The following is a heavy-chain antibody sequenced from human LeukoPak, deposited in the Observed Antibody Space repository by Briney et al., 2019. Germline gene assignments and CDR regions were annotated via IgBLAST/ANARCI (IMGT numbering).Heavy chain of an antibody. Sequence: GASVKVSCKASGYTFTGYYMHWVRQAPGQGLEWMGWINPNSGGTNYAQKFQGRVTMTRDTSISTAYIELSSLRSEDTAVYYCARDDSFLSAFDIWGQGTMVTVSS. CDR3: ARDDSFLSAFDI. D-gene: IGHD2-21*01. CDR2: INPNSGGT. J-gene: IGHJ3*02. V-gene: IGHV1-2*02. CDR1: GYTFTGYY.